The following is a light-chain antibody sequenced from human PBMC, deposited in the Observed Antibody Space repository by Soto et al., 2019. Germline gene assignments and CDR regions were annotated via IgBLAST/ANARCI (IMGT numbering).Light chain of an antibody. CDR2: GAS. CDR1: QSISSY. Sequence: DIQMTQPPSSLSASVGDRVTITCRASQSISSYLNWYQQTPGKAPKILIYGASSLQSGVPSRVSGSGSGTDVTLTISSLQPEDFATYYCQQSYSTPLTFGGGTKVDIK. J-gene: IGKJ4*01. CDR3: QQSYSTPLT. V-gene: IGKV1-39*01.